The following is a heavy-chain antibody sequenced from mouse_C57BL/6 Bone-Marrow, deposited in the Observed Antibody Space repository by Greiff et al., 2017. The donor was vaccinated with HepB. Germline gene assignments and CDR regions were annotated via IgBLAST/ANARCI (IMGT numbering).Heavy chain of an antibody. CDR1: GFTFSSYG. J-gene: IGHJ3*01. CDR3: ARPNITTVVSY. V-gene: IGHV5-6*01. CDR2: ISSGGSYT. D-gene: IGHD1-1*01. Sequence: EVKLMESGGDLVKPGGSLKLSCAASGFTFSSYGMSWVRQTPDKRLEWVATISSGGSYTYYPDSVKGRFTISRDNAKNTLYLQMSSLKSEDTAMYYCARPNITTVVSYWGQVTLVTVSA.